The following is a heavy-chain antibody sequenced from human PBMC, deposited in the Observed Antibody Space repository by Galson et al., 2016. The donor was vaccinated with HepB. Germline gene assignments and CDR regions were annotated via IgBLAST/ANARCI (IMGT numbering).Heavy chain of an antibody. V-gene: IGHV3-53*01. J-gene: IGHJ4*02. CDR3: ARGGNYGYT. D-gene: IGHD1-26*01. CDR2: IYSGGGT. Sequence: SLRLSCAASGFTFENYAMHWVRQAPGKRLEWVSLIYSGGGTHYVDSVKGRFIISRDNSKNTLYLQMNSLRVEDTAVYYCARGGNYGYTWGLGTLVTVSS. CDR1: GFTFENYA.